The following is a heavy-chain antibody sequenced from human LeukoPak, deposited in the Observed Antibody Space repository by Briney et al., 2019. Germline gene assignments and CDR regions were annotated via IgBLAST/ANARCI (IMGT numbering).Heavy chain of an antibody. V-gene: IGHV1-69*13. D-gene: IGHD5-12*01. CDR1: GYTFTSYG. CDR3: ATGWLRLGRVEVSYYYYMDV. CDR2: IIPIFGTA. J-gene: IGHJ6*03. Sequence: LRASVKVSCKASGYTFTSYGISWVRQAPGQGLEWMGGIIPIFGTANYAQKFQGRVTITADESTSTAYMELSSLRSEDTAVYYCATGWLRLGRVEVSYYYYMDVWGKGTTVTISS.